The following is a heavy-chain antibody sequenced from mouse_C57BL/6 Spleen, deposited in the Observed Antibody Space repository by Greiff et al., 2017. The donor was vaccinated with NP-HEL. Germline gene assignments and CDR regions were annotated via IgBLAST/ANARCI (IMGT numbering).Heavy chain of an antibody. CDR3: ARGDYYGSSYFDV. CDR2: ISSGSSTI. V-gene: IGHV5-17*01. Sequence: EVKVVESGGGLVKPGGSLKLSCAASGFTFSDYGMHWVRQAPEKGLEWVAYISSGSSTIYYADTVKGRFTISRDNAKNTLFLQMTSLRSEDTAMYYCARGDYYGSSYFDVWGTGTTVTVSS. J-gene: IGHJ1*03. CDR1: GFTFSDYG. D-gene: IGHD1-1*01.